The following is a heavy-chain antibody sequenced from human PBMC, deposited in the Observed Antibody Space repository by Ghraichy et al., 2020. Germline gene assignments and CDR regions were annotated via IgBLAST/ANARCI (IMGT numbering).Heavy chain of an antibody. CDR1: GFTFSSYS. D-gene: IGHD6-13*01. CDR3: ARSQRGAAAPDY. J-gene: IGHJ4*02. CDR2: ISSSSSYI. V-gene: IGHV3-21*01. Sequence: GESLNISCAASGFTFSSYSMNWVRQAPGKGLEWVSSISSSSSYIYYADSVKGRFTISRDNAKNSLYLQMNSLRAEDTAVYYCARSQRGAAAPDYWGQGTLVTVSS.